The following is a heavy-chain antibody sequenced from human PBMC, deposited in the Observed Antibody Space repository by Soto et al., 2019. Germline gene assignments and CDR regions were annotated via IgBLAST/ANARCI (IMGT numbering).Heavy chain of an antibody. D-gene: IGHD2-21*02. Sequence: EVQLVESGGGLVKPGGSLRLSCVASGFTFSNAWMNWVRQALGKGLEWVGRIKSKTDGGTTDYAAPVKGRFTISRDDSKNTVYLQMNSLKTEDTAVYYCTMVVVTATVDWSNVWGQGTTVTVSS. J-gene: IGHJ6*02. CDR3: TMVVVTATVDWSNV. CDR2: IKSKTDGGTT. V-gene: IGHV3-15*07. CDR1: GFTFSNAW.